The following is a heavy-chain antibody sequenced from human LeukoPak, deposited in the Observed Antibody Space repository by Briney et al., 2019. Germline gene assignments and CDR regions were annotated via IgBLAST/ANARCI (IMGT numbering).Heavy chain of an antibody. CDR2: INPSGGST. D-gene: IGHD5-24*01. CDR3: ARESPRDGYNTYYFDY. CDR1: GYTFTIYY. V-gene: IGHV1-46*01. J-gene: IGHJ4*02. Sequence: ASVNVSFRASGYTFTIYYMHWVRQAPGQGLEWMGIINPSGGSTSYAQKFQGRVTMTRDTPTRTVYMELGSLRSEDTAGYYCARESPRDGYNTYYFDYWGQGTLVTVSS.